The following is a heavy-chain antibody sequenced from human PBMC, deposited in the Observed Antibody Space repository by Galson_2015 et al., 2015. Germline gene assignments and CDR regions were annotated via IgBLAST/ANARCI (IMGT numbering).Heavy chain of an antibody. V-gene: IGHV3-74*01. CDR1: GFTFSSYW. D-gene: IGHD1-26*01. J-gene: IGHJ4*02. Sequence: SLRLSCAASGFTFSSYWMHWVRQAPGKGLGWVSRINSDGSSTSYADSVKGRFTISRDNAKNTLYLQMNSLRAEDTAVYYCARGPRIVGATFNYWGQGTLVTVSS. CDR2: INSDGSST. CDR3: ARGPRIVGATFNY.